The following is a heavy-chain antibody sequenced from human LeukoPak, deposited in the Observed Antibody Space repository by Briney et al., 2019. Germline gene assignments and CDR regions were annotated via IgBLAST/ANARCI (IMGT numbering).Heavy chain of an antibody. CDR1: GYTLTELS. D-gene: IGHD2-2*01. CDR2: FDPEDGET. CDR3: ATPSIYCSSTSCYYFDY. J-gene: IGHJ4*02. Sequence: ASVKVSCKVSGYTLTELSMHWVRQAPGKGLEWTGGFDPEDGETIYAQKLQGRVTMTEDTSTDTAYMELSSLRSEDTAVYYCATPSIYCSSTSCYYFDYWGQGTLVTVSS. V-gene: IGHV1-24*01.